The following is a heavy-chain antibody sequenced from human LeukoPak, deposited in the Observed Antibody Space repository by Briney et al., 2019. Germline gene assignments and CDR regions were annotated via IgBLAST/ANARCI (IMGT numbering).Heavy chain of an antibody. Sequence: PSETLSLTCTVSGGSISSYYWSWIQQPPGKGLEWIGYIYYSGSTNYNPSLKSRVTISVDTSKNQFSLKLSSVTAADTAVYYCARGADIVATTMYYFDYWGQGTLVTASS. CDR1: GGSISSYY. CDR3: ARGADIVATTMYYFDY. D-gene: IGHD5-12*01. CDR2: IYYSGST. V-gene: IGHV4-59*01. J-gene: IGHJ4*02.